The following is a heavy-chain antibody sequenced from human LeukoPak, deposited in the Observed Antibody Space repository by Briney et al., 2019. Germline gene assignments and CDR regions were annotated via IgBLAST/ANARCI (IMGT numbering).Heavy chain of an antibody. V-gene: IGHV3-21*01. CDR2: INIHSDYI. D-gene: IGHD4-17*01. J-gene: IGHJ3*02. Sequence: GGSLRLSCAASGFSFSSYSMNWVRQAPGKGLEWVSSINIHSDYIYYSDSIKGRFTISRDNAKNSLYLQMNSLGAEDVALYYCARGSTTAQRKDTFDIWGQGTMVTVSS. CDR1: GFSFSSYS. CDR3: ARGSTTAQRKDTFDI.